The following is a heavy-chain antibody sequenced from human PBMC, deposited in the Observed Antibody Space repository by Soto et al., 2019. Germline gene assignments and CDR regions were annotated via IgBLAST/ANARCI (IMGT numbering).Heavy chain of an antibody. J-gene: IGHJ6*02. V-gene: IGHV3-72*01. CDR2: TRNKANSYTT. CDR3: AATKDIVVVPAARGGMVV. CDR1: GFTFSDHD. D-gene: IGHD2-2*01. Sequence: PGGSLRLSCAASGFTFSDHDMDWVRQAPGKGLEWVGRTRNKANSYTTEYAASVKGRFTISRDDSKNSLYLQMNSLKTEDTAVYYCAATKDIVVVPAARGGMVVWGQGTTVTVSS.